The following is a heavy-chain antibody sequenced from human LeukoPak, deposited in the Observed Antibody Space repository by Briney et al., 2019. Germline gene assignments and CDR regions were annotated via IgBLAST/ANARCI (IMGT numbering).Heavy chain of an antibody. CDR3: ARVGDQWLATGFFDY. Sequence: GGSLRLSCAASGFTFDDYAMHWVRQAPGKGLEWVSGISWNSGSIGYADSVKGRFTISRDNAKNSLYLQMNSLRAEDTAVYYCARVGDQWLATGFFDYWGQGTLVTVSS. D-gene: IGHD6-19*01. V-gene: IGHV3-9*01. J-gene: IGHJ4*02. CDR2: ISWNSGSI. CDR1: GFTFDDYA.